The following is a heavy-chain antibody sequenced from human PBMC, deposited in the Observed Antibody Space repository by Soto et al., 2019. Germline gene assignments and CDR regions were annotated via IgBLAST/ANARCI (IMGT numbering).Heavy chain of an antibody. CDR1: GGSISSGGYY. V-gene: IGHV4-31*03. CDR3: ARGRWSYSSNHNWFDP. J-gene: IGHJ5*02. D-gene: IGHD6-13*01. CDR2: IYYSGST. Sequence: SETLSLTCTVSGGSISSGGYYWSWIRQHPGKGLEWIGYIYYSGSTYYNPSLKSRVTISVDTSKNQFSLKLSSVTAADTAVYYCARGRWSYSSNHNWFDPWGQGTLVTVSS.